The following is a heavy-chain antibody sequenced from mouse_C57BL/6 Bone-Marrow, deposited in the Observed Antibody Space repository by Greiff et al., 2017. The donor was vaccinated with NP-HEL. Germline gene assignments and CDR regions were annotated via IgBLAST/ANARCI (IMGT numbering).Heavy chain of an antibody. J-gene: IGHJ4*01. CDR1: GYSFTGYY. Sequence: EVQLQQSGPELVKPGASVKISCKASGYSFTGYYMNWVKQSPEKSLEWIGEINPSTGGTTYNQKFKAKATLTVDKSSSTAYMQLKSLTSEDSAVYYCARLGTPSYYAMDYWGQGTSVTVSS. D-gene: IGHD3-3*01. CDR2: INPSTGGT. CDR3: ARLGTPSYYAMDY. V-gene: IGHV1-42*01.